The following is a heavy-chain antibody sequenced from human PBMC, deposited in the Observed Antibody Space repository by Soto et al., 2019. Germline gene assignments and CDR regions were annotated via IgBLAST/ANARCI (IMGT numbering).Heavy chain of an antibody. CDR3: ARGSSSWYDIHYYYYYGMDV. D-gene: IGHD6-13*01. CDR1: GYKFSTSW. V-gene: IGHV5-51*01. CDR2: IYPSDSET. J-gene: IGHJ6*02. Sequence: PGESLKISCKACGYKFSTSWIGWVRQMPGKGLELMGIIYPSDSETRYSPSFQGEVTISADKSIPTAYLQWSSLKASDTAMYYCARGSSSWYDIHYYYYYGMDVWGQGTTVTVSS.